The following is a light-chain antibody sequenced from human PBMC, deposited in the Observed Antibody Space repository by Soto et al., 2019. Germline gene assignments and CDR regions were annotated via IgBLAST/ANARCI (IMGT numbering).Light chain of an antibody. Sequence: DIQMTQSPSSLSASVGDRVTITCRASQSISSYLNWYQQKPGKAPKLLIYAASSLQSGVPSRFSGSGSGTDFTLTISSLQPEDFATYYCQQANSFPITFGQGTRLAI. V-gene: IGKV1-39*01. CDR2: AAS. J-gene: IGKJ5*01. CDR3: QQANSFPIT. CDR1: QSISSY.